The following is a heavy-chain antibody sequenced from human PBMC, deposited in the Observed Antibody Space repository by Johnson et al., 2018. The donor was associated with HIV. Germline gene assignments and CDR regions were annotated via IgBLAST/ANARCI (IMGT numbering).Heavy chain of an antibody. V-gene: IGHV3-15*01. CDR2: IKSKTGGGTT. CDR1: GFTFSNAW. CDR3: ARDHDGQQLGFAFDI. D-gene: IGHD6-13*01. Sequence: VQLVESGGGLVKPGGSLRLSCAASGFTFSNAWMNWVRQAPGKGLEWVGHIKSKTGGGTTDYAAPVKGRFTISRDDSRNTLYLQMNSLKIEDTALYYCARDHDGQQLGFAFDIWGQGTMVTVSS. J-gene: IGHJ3*02.